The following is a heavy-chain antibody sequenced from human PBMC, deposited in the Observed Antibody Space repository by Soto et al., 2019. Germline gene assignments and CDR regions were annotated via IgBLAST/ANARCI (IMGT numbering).Heavy chain of an antibody. J-gene: IGHJ5*02. V-gene: IGHV3-23*01. D-gene: IGHD3-22*01. CDR2: ISGSGGNT. CDR1: GVTFSSYV. Sequence: PXGSLRLSCAAAGVTFSSYVMSWVRQAPGKGLDWVSAISGSGGNTYYADSVKGRFTISRDNSKNTLFLQMNSLRAEDTALYFCAKEMGDYYDSSGSWFDHWGQGNLVTVSS. CDR3: AKEMGDYYDSSGSWFDH.